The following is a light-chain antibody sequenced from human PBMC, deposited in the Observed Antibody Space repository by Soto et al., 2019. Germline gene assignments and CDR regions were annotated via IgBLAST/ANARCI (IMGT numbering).Light chain of an antibody. CDR2: GAS. J-gene: IGKJ1*01. V-gene: IGKV3-20*01. CDR1: QSVSSSY. CDR3: QQYGSSPLT. Sequence: ENVLTQSPGTLSLSPGDRATLSCRASQSVSSSYLAWYQQKPGQAPRLLIYGASSRATGIPDRFSGSGSGTDFTLTISRLEPEDFAVYYCQQYGSSPLTFGQGTKVEIK.